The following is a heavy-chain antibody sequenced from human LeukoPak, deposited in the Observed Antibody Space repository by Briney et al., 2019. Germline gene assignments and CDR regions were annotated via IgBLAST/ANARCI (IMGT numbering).Heavy chain of an antibody. J-gene: IGHJ5*02. CDR3: ARDNSVEDTAWWFDP. Sequence: ASVKVSCKASGYTFTSYYMHWVRQAPGEGLEWMGIINPSGGSTSYAQKFQGRVTMTRDMSTSTDYMELSSLRSEDTAVYYCARDNSVEDTAWWFDPWGQGTLVTVSS. D-gene: IGHD4-23*01. CDR2: INPSGGST. CDR1: GYTFTSYY. V-gene: IGHV1-46*01.